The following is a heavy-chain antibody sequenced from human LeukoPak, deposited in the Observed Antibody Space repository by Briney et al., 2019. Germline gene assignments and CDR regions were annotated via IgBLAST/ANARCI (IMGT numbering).Heavy chain of an antibody. J-gene: IGHJ4*02. CDR3: ARVPQLVPPM. Sequence: GASVKVSCKASGYTFTVYNVHWERQAPGQGLEWMGWINPNSGGTNYAQKFQGRVTMTRDTPISTAYMELSRLRSDDTAVYYCARVPQLVPPMWGQGTLVTVSS. CDR2: INPNSGGT. D-gene: IGHD6-6*01. CDR1: GYTFTVYN. V-gene: IGHV1-2*02.